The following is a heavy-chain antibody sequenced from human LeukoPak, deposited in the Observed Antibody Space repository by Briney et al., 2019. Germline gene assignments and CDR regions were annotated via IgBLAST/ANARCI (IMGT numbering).Heavy chain of an antibody. CDR2: IYYSGST. J-gene: IGHJ5*02. CDR1: GGSLSNYY. V-gene: IGHV4-59*08. CDR3: ARHTAEKYNWFDR. Sequence: KPSETLSLTCTVSGGSLSNYYWSWIRQPPGKGREWSVYIYYSGSTNYNPSLKSRVTISVDTSKNQFSLKLSSVTAADTAVYYCARHTAEKYNWFDRWGQGTLVTVSS. D-gene: IGHD5-24*01.